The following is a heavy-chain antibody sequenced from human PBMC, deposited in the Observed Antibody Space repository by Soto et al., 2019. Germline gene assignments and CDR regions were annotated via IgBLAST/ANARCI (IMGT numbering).Heavy chain of an antibody. D-gene: IGHD3-22*01. J-gene: IGHJ3*02. CDR2: ISAYNGNT. Sequence: ASVKVSCKASGYTFTSYGISWVRQAPGQGLECMGWISAYNGNTNYAQKLQGRVTMTTDTSTSTAYMELRSLRSDDTAVYYCARDFSNPPWFSDAFDIWGQGTLVTVSS. CDR1: GYTFTSYG. CDR3: ARDFSNPPWFSDAFDI. V-gene: IGHV1-18*01.